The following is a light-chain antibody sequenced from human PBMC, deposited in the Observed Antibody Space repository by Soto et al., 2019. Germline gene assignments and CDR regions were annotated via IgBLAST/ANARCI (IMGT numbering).Light chain of an antibody. Sequence: QSVLTQPASVSGSPGQSITISCTGTSSDVGSYNLVSWYQQHPGKAPKLMIYGVTRRPSGVSSRFSASKSAYTASLTISGLQAEDEANYYCSSFTTSYFYVFGPGTKVT. CDR1: SSDVGSYNL. J-gene: IGLJ1*01. CDR2: GVT. V-gene: IGLV2-14*02. CDR3: SSFTTSYFYV.